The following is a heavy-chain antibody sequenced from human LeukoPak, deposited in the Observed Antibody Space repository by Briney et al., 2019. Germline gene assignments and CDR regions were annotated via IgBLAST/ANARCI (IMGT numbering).Heavy chain of an antibody. V-gene: IGHV4-38-2*02. CDR1: GYSISSGYY. Sequence: SETLSLTCTVSGYSISSGYYWGWIRQPPGKGLEWIGSIYHSGSTYYNPSLKSRVTISVDTSKNQFSLKLSSVTAADTAVYYCARDAVVVVAAFDYWGQGTLVTVSS. CDR3: ARDAVVVVAAFDY. CDR2: IYHSGST. D-gene: IGHD2-15*01. J-gene: IGHJ4*02.